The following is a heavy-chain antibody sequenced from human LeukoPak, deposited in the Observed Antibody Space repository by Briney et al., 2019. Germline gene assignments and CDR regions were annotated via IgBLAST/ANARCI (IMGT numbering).Heavy chain of an antibody. J-gene: IGHJ3*02. CDR1: EFTFTNYW. Sequence: PGGSLRLSCAASEFTFTNYWMHWVRQAPGEGLVWVSRIDNEGSDSIYADCVKGRFTISRYNAKNTVYLQMHGLRADDTAVYYCARGGYHHGFDIWGQGTMVTVSS. CDR3: ARGGYHHGFDI. V-gene: IGHV3-74*01. D-gene: IGHD1-14*01. CDR2: IDNEGSDS.